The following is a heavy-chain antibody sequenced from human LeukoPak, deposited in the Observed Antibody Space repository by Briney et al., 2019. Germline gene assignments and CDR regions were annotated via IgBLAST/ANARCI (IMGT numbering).Heavy chain of an antibody. CDR1: GYSFSSYW. Sequence: GESLQISCQGSGYSFSSYWIGWVRQMPGRGLEWMGIIYPGDSDTRYSPSFQGQVTISADKSISTAYLQWSSLKASDTAMYYCARPVEMATKCLGYWGQGTLVTVSS. CDR2: IYPGDSDT. D-gene: IGHD5-24*01. CDR3: ARPVEMATKCLGY. J-gene: IGHJ4*02. V-gene: IGHV5-51*01.